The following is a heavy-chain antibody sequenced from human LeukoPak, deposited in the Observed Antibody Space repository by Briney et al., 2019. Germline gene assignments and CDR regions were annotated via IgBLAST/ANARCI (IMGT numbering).Heavy chain of an antibody. CDR2: MSYDGSNR. CDR1: GFTFSSYA. D-gene: IGHD1-26*01. Sequence: PGGSLRLSCAASGFTFSSYAVHWVRQAPGKGLEWVAVMSYDGSNRYYADSVKGRFTISRDNSKNALYLQMNSLRAEDTAVYYCARDSTDGVIPRELHPPFDYWGQGTLVTVSS. CDR3: ARDSTDGVIPRELHPPFDY. J-gene: IGHJ4*02. V-gene: IGHV3-30-3*01.